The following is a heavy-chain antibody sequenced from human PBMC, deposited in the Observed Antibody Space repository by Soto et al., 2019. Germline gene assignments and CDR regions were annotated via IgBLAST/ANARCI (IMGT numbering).Heavy chain of an antibody. D-gene: IGHD3-22*01. Sequence: GGSLRLSCVATGFAFSTYSMNWVRQAPGKGLEWVSSISSSSGYIYYADSVKGRFTISRDNAKNSLYLQMNSLRAEDTAVYYCAREGGYITMRVVVPGEFDYWGQGTLVTVSS. CDR2: ISSSSGYI. CDR1: GFAFSTYS. J-gene: IGHJ4*02. V-gene: IGHV3-21*01. CDR3: AREGGYITMRVVVPGEFDY.